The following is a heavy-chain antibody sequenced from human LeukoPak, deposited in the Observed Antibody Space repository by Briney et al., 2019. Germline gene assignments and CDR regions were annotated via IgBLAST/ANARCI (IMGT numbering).Heavy chain of an antibody. Sequence: GESLKISCKGSGYSFTSYWIGWVRQMPGKGLEWMGIIYPGDSDTRYSPSFQGQVTISADMSISTAYLQWSSLKASDTAMYYCARFPLNDYYYYGMDVWGQGTTVTVSS. CDR1: GYSFTSYW. CDR2: IYPGDSDT. J-gene: IGHJ6*02. V-gene: IGHV5-51*01. CDR3: ARFPLNDYYYYGMDV.